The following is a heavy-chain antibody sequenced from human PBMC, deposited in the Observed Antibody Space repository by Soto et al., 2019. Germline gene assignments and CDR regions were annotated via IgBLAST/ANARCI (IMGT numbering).Heavy chain of an antibody. J-gene: IGHJ4*02. D-gene: IGHD2-21*02. CDR2: IYYSGST. Sequence: SETLSLTCTVSGGSISSGGYYWSWIRQHPGKGLEWIGYIYYSGSTYYNPSLKSRVTISVDTSKNQFSLKLSSVTAADTAVYYCARGDGVTHDYWGQGTLVTVSS. CDR1: GGSISSGGYY. CDR3: ARGDGVTHDY. V-gene: IGHV4-31*03.